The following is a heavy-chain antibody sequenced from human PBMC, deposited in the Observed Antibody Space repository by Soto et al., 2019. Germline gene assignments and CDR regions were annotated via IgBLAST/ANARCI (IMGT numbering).Heavy chain of an antibody. CDR1: GFTFSSYA. D-gene: IGHD3-16*01. V-gene: IGHV3-23*01. J-gene: IGHJ4*02. CDR3: AKDWVGNRRTYYFDY. CDR2: ISGSGGST. Sequence: LRLSCAASGFTFSSYAMSWVRQAPGKGLEWVSAISGSGGSTYYADSVKGRFTISRDNSKNTLYLQMNSLRAEDAAVYYCAKDWVGNRRTYYFDYWGQGTLVTVSS.